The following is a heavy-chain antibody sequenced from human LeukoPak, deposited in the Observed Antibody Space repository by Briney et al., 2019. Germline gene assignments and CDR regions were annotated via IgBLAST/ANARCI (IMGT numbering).Heavy chain of an antibody. J-gene: IGHJ6*02. CDR2: IYYSGST. V-gene: IGHV4-59*08. CDR1: GGSISSYY. CDR3: AMTPASLDV. Sequence: PSETLSLTCTVDGGSISSYYWSWIRQPPGKGLEWNGYIYYSGSTNYNPSLKSRVTISVDTSKNQFSLKLSSVTAADTAVYYCAMTPASLDVWGQGTTVTVSS. D-gene: IGHD5-24*01.